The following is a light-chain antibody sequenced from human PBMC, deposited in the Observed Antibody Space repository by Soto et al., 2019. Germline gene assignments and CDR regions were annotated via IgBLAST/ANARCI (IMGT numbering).Light chain of an antibody. CDR1: QTISSSY. CDR3: QQYGSSPLT. CDR2: DAS. J-gene: IGKJ4*01. Sequence: EIVLTHSPGTLCLSPWEIATLSCRASQTISSSYLAWYQQKPGQAPRLLIYDASSRATGIPDRFSGSGSGTDFTLTISSLEPEDFAFYHCQQYGSSPLTFGGGTKVDIK. V-gene: IGKV3-20*01.